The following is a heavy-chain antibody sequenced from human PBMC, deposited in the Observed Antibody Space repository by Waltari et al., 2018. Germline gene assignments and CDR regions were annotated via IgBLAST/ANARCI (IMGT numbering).Heavy chain of an antibody. Sequence: QVQLQQWGAGLLKPSETLSLTCAVYGGSFRGYYWSWIRQPPGKGLEWIGEINHSGSTNYNPSLKSRVTISVDTSKNQFSLKLSSVTAADTAVYYCASNRKIWGLLWGQGTLVTVSS. V-gene: IGHV4-34*01. CDR2: INHSGST. D-gene: IGHD3-16*01. CDR1: GGSFRGYY. J-gene: IGHJ4*02. CDR3: ASNRKIWGLL.